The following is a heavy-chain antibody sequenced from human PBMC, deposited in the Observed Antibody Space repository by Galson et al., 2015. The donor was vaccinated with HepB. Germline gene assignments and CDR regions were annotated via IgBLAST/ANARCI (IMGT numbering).Heavy chain of an antibody. CDR1: GYTFTSYY. Sequence: SVKVSCKASGYTFTSYYMHWVRQAPGQGLEWMGIINPSGGSTSYAQKFQGRVTMTRDTSTSTVYMELSSLRSEDTAVYYCAIPSPPRVYDSSGYYYTPDPLDIWGQGTMVTVSS. V-gene: IGHV1-46*01. J-gene: IGHJ3*02. D-gene: IGHD3-22*01. CDR2: INPSGGST. CDR3: AIPSPPRVYDSSGYYYTPDPLDI.